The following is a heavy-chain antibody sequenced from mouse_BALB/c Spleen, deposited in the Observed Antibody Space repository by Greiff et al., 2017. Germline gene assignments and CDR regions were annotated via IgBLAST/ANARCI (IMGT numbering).Heavy chain of an antibody. CDR3: ARWDGSSYCDV. Sequence: QVQLKESGAELVRPGTSVKVSCKASGYAFTNYLIEWVKQRPGQGLEWIGVLNPGSGGTNYNETFKGKATLTADKSSSTAYMQLSSLTSDDSAVYFCARWDGSSYCDVWGAGTTVTVSS. CDR2: LNPGSGGT. D-gene: IGHD1-1*01. CDR1: GYAFTNYL. V-gene: IGHV1-54*01. J-gene: IGHJ1*01.